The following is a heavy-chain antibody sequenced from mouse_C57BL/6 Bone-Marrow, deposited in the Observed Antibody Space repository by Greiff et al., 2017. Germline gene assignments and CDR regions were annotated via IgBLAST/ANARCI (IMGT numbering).Heavy chain of an antibody. Sequence: EVNVVESGGGLVQPGESLKLSCESNEYEFPSHDMSWVRKTPEKRLELVAAINSDGGSTYYPDTMERRFIISRDNTKKTLYLQMSSLRSEDTAVYYCARHGKYEGAMDYWGQGTSVTVSS. CDR2: INSDGGST. J-gene: IGHJ4*01. CDR3: ARHGKYEGAMDY. V-gene: IGHV5-2*01. D-gene: IGHD5-1-1*01. CDR1: EYEFPSHD.